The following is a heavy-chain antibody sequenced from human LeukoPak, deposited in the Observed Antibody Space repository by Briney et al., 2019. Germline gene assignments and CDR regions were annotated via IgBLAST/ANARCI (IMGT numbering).Heavy chain of an antibody. J-gene: IGHJ3*02. CDR3: AKTFESSGLDAFDI. CDR2: ISSSSSYI. CDR1: GFTFSSYS. Sequence: GGSLRLSCAASGFTFSSYSMNWVRQAPGKGLEWVSSISSSSSYIYYADSVKGRFTISRDNAKNSLYLQMNSLRAEDTAVYYCAKTFESSGLDAFDIWGQGTMVTVSS. V-gene: IGHV3-21*01. D-gene: IGHD6-19*01.